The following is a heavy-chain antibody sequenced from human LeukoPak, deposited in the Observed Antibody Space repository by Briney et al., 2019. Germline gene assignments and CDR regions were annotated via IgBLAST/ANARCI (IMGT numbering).Heavy chain of an antibody. D-gene: IGHD2-2*02. CDR1: GGSFSGYY. CDR3: ASRYCSSTSWYTGADSSNHRHDY. CDR2: INHSVST. J-gene: IGHJ4*02. V-gene: IGHV4-34*01. Sequence: SETLSLTCAVYGGSFSGYYWSWIRQPPGKGLEWIGEINHSVSTNYNPSLKSRVTISVDTSKNQFSLKLSSVTAADTAVYYCASRYCSSTSWYTGADSSNHRHDYWGQGKLVTVSS.